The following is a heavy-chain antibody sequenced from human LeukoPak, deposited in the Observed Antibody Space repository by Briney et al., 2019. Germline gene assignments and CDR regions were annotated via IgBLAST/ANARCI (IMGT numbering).Heavy chain of an antibody. CDR3: ARQAAAGMRFDY. Sequence: GGSLRLSCAASGFTFSSYGMHWVRQAPGTGLEWVAVIWYDGSNKYYADSVKGRFTISRDNSKNTLYLQMNSLRAEDTAVYYCARQAAAGMRFDYWGQGTLVTVSS. V-gene: IGHV3-33*01. D-gene: IGHD6-13*01. CDR2: IWYDGSNK. J-gene: IGHJ4*02. CDR1: GFTFSSYG.